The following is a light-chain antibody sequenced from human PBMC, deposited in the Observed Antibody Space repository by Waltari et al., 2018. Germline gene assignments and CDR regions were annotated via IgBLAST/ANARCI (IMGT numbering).Light chain of an antibody. Sequence: DMQMTQSPSSVSASVGDKVTITWRANQDINKWIAWYQQKPGRAPKLLIYSASTLESGVPSRFSGSGYGTDFTLTISSLQPEDFATYYCQQANSFLPLTFGGGTKVEIK. CDR3: QQANSFLPLT. J-gene: IGKJ4*01. CDR1: QDINKW. V-gene: IGKV1-12*01. CDR2: SAS.